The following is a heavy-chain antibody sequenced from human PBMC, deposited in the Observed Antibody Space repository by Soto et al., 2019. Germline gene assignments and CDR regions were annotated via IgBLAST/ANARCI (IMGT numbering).Heavy chain of an antibody. CDR3: ARTIVVVVPDNFDH. Sequence: EVQLVESGGGLVQPGGSLRLSCVASGFTIGDYWMSWVRQAPGKGLEWVANIKEDGSEKYYVDSVKGRFTISRDSAKNSLYLQINSLRGEDTAVYYCARTIVVVVPDNFDHWGQGTLVTVSS. CDR2: IKEDGSEK. D-gene: IGHD3-22*01. J-gene: IGHJ4*02. CDR1: GFTIGDYW. V-gene: IGHV3-7*01.